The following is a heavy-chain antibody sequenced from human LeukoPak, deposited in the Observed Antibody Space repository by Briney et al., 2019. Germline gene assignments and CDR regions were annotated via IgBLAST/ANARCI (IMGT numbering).Heavy chain of an antibody. CDR3: AHLRDGYTLRTLIPFDI. CDR2: IYWDDDK. CDR1: GFSLSTRGVG. V-gene: IGHV2-5*02. J-gene: IGHJ3*02. Sequence: SGPTLVKPTQTLTLTCTFSGFSLSTRGVGVCWIRQPPGKALEWLAVIYWDDDKNFSPSLRSRLTITKDTSKNQVVLRMTNMDPVDTGTYYCAHLRDGYTLRTLIPFDIWGQGTMVIVSS. D-gene: IGHD5-24*01.